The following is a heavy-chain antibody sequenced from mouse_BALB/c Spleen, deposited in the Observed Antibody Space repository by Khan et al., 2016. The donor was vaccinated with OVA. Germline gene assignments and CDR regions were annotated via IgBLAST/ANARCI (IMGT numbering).Heavy chain of an antibody. CDR1: GYSITSGYG. V-gene: IGHV3-2*02. J-gene: IGHJ2*01. CDR3: ARTARIKY. Sequence: EVQLQELGPGLVKPSQSLSLTYTVTGYSITSGYGWNWIRQFPGNKLEWMGYISYSGSTNYNPSLKSRISITRDTSKNQFFLQLNSVTTEDTATYYCARTARIKYWGQGTTLTVSS. D-gene: IGHD3-3*01. CDR2: ISYSGST.